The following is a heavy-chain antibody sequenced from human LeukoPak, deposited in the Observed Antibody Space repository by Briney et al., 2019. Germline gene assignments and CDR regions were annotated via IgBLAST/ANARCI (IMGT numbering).Heavy chain of an antibody. CDR2: ISLSGLT. CDR1: GGSISSTNW. V-gene: IGHV4-4*02. J-gene: IGHJ4*02. D-gene: IGHD5-12*01. CDR3: WHSGYESGLDY. Sequence: SGTLSLTCGVSGGSISSTNWWSWVRQPPGQGLEWIGEISLSGLTNYNPCLKSRVTISVDKSKNQFSLKLNSVTAADTAVYYCWHSGYESGLDYWGQGTLVTVSS.